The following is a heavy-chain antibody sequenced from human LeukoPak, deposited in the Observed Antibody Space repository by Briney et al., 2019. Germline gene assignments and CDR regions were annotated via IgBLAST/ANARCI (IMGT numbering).Heavy chain of an antibody. CDR2: IYYSGNT. V-gene: IGHV4-39*01. CDR1: GVSISSSNSY. Sequence: SETLSLTCTVSGVSISSSNSYWGWIRQPPGKGLEWIGSIYYSGNTYYNASLKSQVSISIDTSKNQFSLKLNSVTAADTAVYYCARSGTYYNNWFDPWGQGTLVTVSS. J-gene: IGHJ5*02. CDR3: ARSGTYYNNWFDP. D-gene: IGHD3-10*01.